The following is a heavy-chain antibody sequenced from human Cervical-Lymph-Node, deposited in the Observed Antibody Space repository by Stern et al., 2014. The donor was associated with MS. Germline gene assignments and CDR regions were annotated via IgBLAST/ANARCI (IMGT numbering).Heavy chain of an antibody. J-gene: IGHJ5*02. V-gene: IGHV4-30-4*01. CDR2: LYYNGST. Sequence: QVQLQESGPGLVKPSQTLSLTCTVSGGSLSSGDYYWSWIRQPPGKGLEWLWYLYYNGSTYYNPSLKSRVTISVDTSKNQFSLKLSSVTAADTAVYYCASANCSSTSCPNWFDPWGQGTLVTVSS. D-gene: IGHD2-2*01. CDR3: ASANCSSTSCPNWFDP. CDR1: GGSLSSGDYY.